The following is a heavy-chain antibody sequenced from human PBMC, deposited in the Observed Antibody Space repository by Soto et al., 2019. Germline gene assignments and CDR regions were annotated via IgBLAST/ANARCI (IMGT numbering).Heavy chain of an antibody. V-gene: IGHV5-51*01. Sequence: GESLKISCKASGYSFFSHWIGWVRQMPGKGLEWVGIIYPADSETRYSPSFQAQVTISVDKSINTAYLQWSSLKASDTAMYYCARRPWLSGYYDYWGQGTLVTVTS. CDR3: ARRPWLSGYYDY. CDR1: GYSFFSHW. CDR2: IYPADSET. D-gene: IGHD3-22*01. J-gene: IGHJ4*02.